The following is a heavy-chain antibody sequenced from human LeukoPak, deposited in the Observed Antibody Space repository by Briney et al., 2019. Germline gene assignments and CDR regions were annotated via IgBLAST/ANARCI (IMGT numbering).Heavy chain of an antibody. D-gene: IGHD3-16*01. CDR1: GYTFTSYG. CDR2: ISAYNGNT. Sequence: ASVKVSCKAFGYTFTSYGISWVRQAPGQGLEWMGWISAYNGNTNYAQKLQGRVTITRNTSISTAYMELSSLRSEDTAVYYCARGVNTYLWFGGDYMDVWGKGSTVTVSS. V-gene: IGHV1-18*01. CDR3: ARGVNTYLWFGGDYMDV. J-gene: IGHJ6*03.